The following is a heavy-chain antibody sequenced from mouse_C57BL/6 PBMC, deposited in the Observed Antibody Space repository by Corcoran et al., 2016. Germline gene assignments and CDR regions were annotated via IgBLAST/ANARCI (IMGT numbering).Heavy chain of an antibody. D-gene: IGHD1-1*01. CDR1: GFSLSTSGMG. V-gene: IGHV8-12*01. CDR2: IYWDDDK. Sequence: QVTLKESGPGILQSSQTLSLTCSFSGFSLSTSGMGVSWIRQPSGKGLEWLAHIYWDDDKRYNPSLKSRLTISKDTSRNQVFLKITSVDTADTATYYCARMDYYGSSVHYAMDYWGQGTSVTVSS. J-gene: IGHJ4*01. CDR3: ARMDYYGSSVHYAMDY.